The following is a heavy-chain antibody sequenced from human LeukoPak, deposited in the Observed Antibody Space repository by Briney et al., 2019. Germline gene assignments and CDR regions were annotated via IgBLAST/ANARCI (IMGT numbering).Heavy chain of an antibody. CDR1: GDSISSGSFY. CDR3: ARGGEGYYGSGSYIFAY. V-gene: IGHV4-61*02. J-gene: IGHJ4*02. D-gene: IGHD3-10*01. CDR2: IYTTGST. Sequence: SQTLSLTCTVSGDSISSGSFYWSWIRQPAGKGLEWIGRIYTTGSTNYNPSLKSRVTISVDTSKNQFSLRLTSVTAADTALYYCARGGEGYYGSGSYIFAYWGQGILVTVSS.